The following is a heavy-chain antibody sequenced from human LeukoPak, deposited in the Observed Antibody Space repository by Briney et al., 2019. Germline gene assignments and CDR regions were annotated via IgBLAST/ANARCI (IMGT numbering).Heavy chain of an antibody. V-gene: IGHV4-34*01. CDR2: INHSGST. D-gene: IGHD3-10*01. CDR3: ASTYYYGSGSYYLDAFDI. Sequence: SETLSLTCAVYGGSFSGYYWSWIRQPPGKGLEWIGEINHSGSTNYNPSLKSRVTISVDTSKNQFSLKLSSVTAADTAVYYCASTYYYGSGSYYLDAFDIWGQGTMVTVSS. J-gene: IGHJ3*02. CDR1: GGSFSGYY.